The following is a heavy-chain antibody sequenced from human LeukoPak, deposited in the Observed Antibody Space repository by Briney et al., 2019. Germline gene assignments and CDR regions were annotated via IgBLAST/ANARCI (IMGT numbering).Heavy chain of an antibody. CDR3: ARDRIAVDGTPLDY. J-gene: IGHJ4*02. CDR1: GFTFISYW. Sequence: GGSLRLSCAASGFTFISYWLSWVRQAPGKGLEWVANIKQDGSEKYYVDSVKGRFTIARGNAKNSLYLQMNSLRAEDTAVYYCARDRIAVDGTPLDYWGQGTLVTVSS. V-gene: IGHV3-7*01. D-gene: IGHD6-19*01. CDR2: IKQDGSEK.